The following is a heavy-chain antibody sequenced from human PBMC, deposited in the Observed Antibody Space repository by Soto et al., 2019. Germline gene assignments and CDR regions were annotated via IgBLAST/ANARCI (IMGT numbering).Heavy chain of an antibody. D-gene: IGHD7-27*01. V-gene: IGHV1-8*01. Sequence: QVQLVQSGAEVKEPGASVKVSCKASGYTFTGYDFNWVRQTTGQGPEWMGWMSSSSGHTGYAQKFQGRVTMTRNTSISTAYMELSNLRSEDTAVYYCARGPPKWGFDYWGQGVLVTVSS. CDR1: GYTFTGYD. J-gene: IGHJ4*02. CDR2: MSSSSGHT. CDR3: ARGPPKWGFDY.